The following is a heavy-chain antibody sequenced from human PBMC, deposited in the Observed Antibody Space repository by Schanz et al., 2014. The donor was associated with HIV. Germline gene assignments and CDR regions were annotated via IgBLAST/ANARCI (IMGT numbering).Heavy chain of an antibody. CDR1: GFTFSSYS. Sequence: EVQLVESGGGLVKPGGSLRLSCAAFGFTFSSYSMNWVRQAPGKGPEWVSGISWNSGSIGYADSVKGRFTISRDNAKNSLYLQMNSLRAEDTALYYCAKDNGWPLASYYGMDVWGQGTTVTVSS. CDR3: AKDNGWPLASYYGMDV. J-gene: IGHJ6*02. V-gene: IGHV3-9*01. D-gene: IGHD6-19*01. CDR2: ISWNSGSI.